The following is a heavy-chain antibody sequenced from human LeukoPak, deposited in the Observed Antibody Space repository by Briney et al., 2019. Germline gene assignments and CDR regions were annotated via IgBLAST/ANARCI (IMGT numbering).Heavy chain of an antibody. CDR3: ARAVAGTHWLDP. CDR2: ISYDGSNK. V-gene: IGHV3-30*04. D-gene: IGHD6-19*01. J-gene: IGHJ5*02. Sequence: GRSLRLSCAASGFTFSYYAMYWVRQAPGTGLEWVAVISYDGSNKYYVDSVKGRFTISRDNSKNTLYLLMNSLRVGDTAVYYCARAVAGTHWLDPWGQGTLVTVSS. CDR1: GFTFSYYA.